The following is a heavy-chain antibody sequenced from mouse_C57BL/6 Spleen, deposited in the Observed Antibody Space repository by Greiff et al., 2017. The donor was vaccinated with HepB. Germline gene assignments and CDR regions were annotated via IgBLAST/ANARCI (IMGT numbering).Heavy chain of an antibody. D-gene: IGHD2-3*01. CDR2: INPNNGGT. CDR1: GYTFTDYY. J-gene: IGHJ3*01. V-gene: IGHV1-26*01. CDR3: ARGYDDGYYSFAY. Sequence: EVQLQQSGPELVKPGASVKISCKASGYTFTDYYMNWVKQSHGKSLEWIGDINPNNGGTSYNQKFKGKATLTVDKSSSTAYMELRSLTSEDSAVYYCARGYDDGYYSFAYWGQGTLVTVSA.